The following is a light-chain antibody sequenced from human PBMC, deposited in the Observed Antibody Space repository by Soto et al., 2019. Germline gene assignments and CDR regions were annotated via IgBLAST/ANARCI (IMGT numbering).Light chain of an antibody. Sequence: EILMAQSPATLSVSPGGRATLSCRASQSISYTLAWYQQKPGQAPRLLIYGASSRATGIPDRFSGSGSGTDFTLTISRLEPEDVAVYYCHQYDSWTFGQGTKVDIK. J-gene: IGKJ1*01. CDR3: HQYDSWT. V-gene: IGKV3-20*01. CDR1: QSISYT. CDR2: GAS.